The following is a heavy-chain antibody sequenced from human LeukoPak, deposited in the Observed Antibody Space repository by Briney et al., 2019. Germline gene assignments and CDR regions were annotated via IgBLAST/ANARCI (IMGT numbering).Heavy chain of an antibody. CDR2: IKQDGSEK. CDR3: ARRGLSFGVVTSYNWFDP. D-gene: IGHD3-3*01. Sequence: GGSLRLSCAASGFTFNSYWMSWVRQAPGKGLEWVANIKQDGSEKYYVDSVKGRFTISRDNAKNSLYLQMSSLRAEDTAVYFCARRGLSFGVVTSYNWFDPWGQGSLVTVSS. CDR1: GFTFNSYW. V-gene: IGHV3-7*03. J-gene: IGHJ5*02.